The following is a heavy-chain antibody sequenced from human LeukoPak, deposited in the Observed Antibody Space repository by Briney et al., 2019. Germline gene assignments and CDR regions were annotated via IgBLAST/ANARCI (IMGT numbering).Heavy chain of an antibody. CDR2: ISGSGGST. V-gene: IGHV3-23*01. CDR1: GFTFSSYA. D-gene: IGHD3-22*01. Sequence: PGGSLRLSCAASGFTFSSYAMSWVRQAPGKGLEWVSAISGSGGSTYYADSVKGRFTISRDNSKNTLYLQMNSLRAEDTAVYYCAKDGNYHDSSGYPDAFDIWGQGTMVTVSS. J-gene: IGHJ3*02. CDR3: AKDGNYHDSSGYPDAFDI.